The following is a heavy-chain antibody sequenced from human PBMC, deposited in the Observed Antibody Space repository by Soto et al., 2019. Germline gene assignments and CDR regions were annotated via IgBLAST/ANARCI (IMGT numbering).Heavy chain of an antibody. V-gene: IGHV3-21*01. Sequence: LSLTCAASGFTFSSYSMNWVRQAPGKGLEWVSSISSSSSYIYYADSVKGRFTISRDNAKNSLYLQMNSLRAEDTAVYYCARDQGGNYYYYYMDVWGKGTTVTVSS. CDR2: ISSSSSYI. D-gene: IGHD2-15*01. CDR1: GFTFSSYS. CDR3: ARDQGGNYYYYYMDV. J-gene: IGHJ6*03.